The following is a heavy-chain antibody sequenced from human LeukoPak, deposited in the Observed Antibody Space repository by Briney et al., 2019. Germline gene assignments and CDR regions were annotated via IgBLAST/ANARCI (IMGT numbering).Heavy chain of an antibody. CDR1: GFTFDDYA. CDR2: ISWNSGSI. Sequence: GGSLRLSCAASGFTFDDYAMHWVRQAPGKGLEWVSGISWNSGSIGYADSVKGRFTISRDNAKNSLYLQMNSLRAEDTALYYCAKSRGWLLWFGEGTTDAFDIWGQGTMVTVSS. V-gene: IGHV3-9*01. J-gene: IGHJ3*02. CDR3: AKSRGWLLWFGEGTTDAFDI. D-gene: IGHD3-10*01.